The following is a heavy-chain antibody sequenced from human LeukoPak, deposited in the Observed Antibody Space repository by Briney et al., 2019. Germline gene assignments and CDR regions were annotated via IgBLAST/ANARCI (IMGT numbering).Heavy chain of an antibody. CDR1: GGSISSYY. J-gene: IGHJ5*02. Sequence: SETLSLTCTVSGGSISSYYWSWIRQPAGKGLEWIGRIYTSGSTNYNPSLKSRVTMSVDTSKNQFSLKLSSVTAAGTAVYYCARGVLRGLGLRYFDWLRGGNWFDPWGQGTLVTVSS. D-gene: IGHD3-9*01. CDR3: ARGVLRGLGLRYFDWLRGGNWFDP. CDR2: IYTSGST. V-gene: IGHV4-4*07.